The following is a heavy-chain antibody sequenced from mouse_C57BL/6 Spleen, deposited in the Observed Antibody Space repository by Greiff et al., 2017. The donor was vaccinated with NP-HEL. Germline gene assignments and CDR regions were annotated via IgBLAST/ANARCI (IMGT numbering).Heavy chain of an antibody. J-gene: IGHJ2*01. CDR2: ISDGGSYT. CDR3: ARERTGTRYFDY. Sequence: DVMLVESGGGLVKPGGSLKLSCAASGFTFSSYAMSWVRQTPEKRLEWVATISDGGSYTYYPDNVKGRFTISRDNAKNNLYLQMSHLKSEDTAMYYCARERTGTRYFDYWGQGTTLTVSS. V-gene: IGHV5-4*01. CDR1: GFTFSSYA. D-gene: IGHD4-1*01.